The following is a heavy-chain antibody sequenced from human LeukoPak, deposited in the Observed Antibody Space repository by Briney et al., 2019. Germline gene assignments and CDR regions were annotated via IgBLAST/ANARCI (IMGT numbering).Heavy chain of an antibody. D-gene: IGHD5-12*01. Sequence: PGGCLRLSCATAGFTLSDYSMNWVRQAAGKGMEWISYSGSSNGNTKYADSVKGRFTTSENSANNSVFLQTTTLRVEDTAVYYCARYHRYACNNWGHGALVTVAS. CDR3: ARYHRYACNN. CDR1: GFTLSDYS. CDR2: SGSSNGNT. V-gene: IGHV3-48*04. J-gene: IGHJ4*01.